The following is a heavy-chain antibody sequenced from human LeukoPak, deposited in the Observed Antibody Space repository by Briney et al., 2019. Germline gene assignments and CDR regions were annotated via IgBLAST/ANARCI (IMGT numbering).Heavy chain of an antibody. J-gene: IGHJ4*02. CDR2: IKQDGSEK. CDR3: ARDSYDFWSGYYIDY. CDR1: GFTFSNYW. V-gene: IGHV3-7*01. Sequence: GGSLRLSCAASGFTFSNYWMSWVRQAPGKGLEWVANIKQDGSEKYYVDSVKGRFTISRDNAKNSLYLQMNSLRAEDTAVYYCARDSYDFWSGYYIDYWGQGTLVTVSS. D-gene: IGHD3-3*01.